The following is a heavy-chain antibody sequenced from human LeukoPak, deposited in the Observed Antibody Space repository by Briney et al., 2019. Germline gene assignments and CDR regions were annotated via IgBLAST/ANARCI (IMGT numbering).Heavy chain of an antibody. CDR3: AREAYYDSSGYYYDY. D-gene: IGHD3-22*01. V-gene: IGHV1-2*02. J-gene: IGHJ4*02. CDR1: GYTFTGYY. Sequence: ASVKVSCKASGYTFTGYYMHWVRQAPGQGLEWMGWINPNSGGTNYAQKFQGRVTITADESTSTAYMELSSLRSEDTAVYYCAREAYYDSSGYYYDYWGQGTLVTVSS. CDR2: INPNSGGT.